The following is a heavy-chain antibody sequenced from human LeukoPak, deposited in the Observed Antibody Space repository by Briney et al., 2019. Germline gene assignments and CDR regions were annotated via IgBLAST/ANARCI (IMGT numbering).Heavy chain of an antibody. CDR3: AGEREWELTLDY. CDR2: INPNSGGT. D-gene: IGHD1-26*01. V-gene: IGHV1-2*02. Sequence: ASVKVSCNASGYTFTSYNIHWVRQAPGQGLEWMGWINPNSGGTNYAQNFQSRVTMTTDTSISTAYTELGSLLSDDTAVYYFAGEREWELTLDYWRQGTLLSDSS. J-gene: IGHJ4*02. CDR1: GYTFTSYN.